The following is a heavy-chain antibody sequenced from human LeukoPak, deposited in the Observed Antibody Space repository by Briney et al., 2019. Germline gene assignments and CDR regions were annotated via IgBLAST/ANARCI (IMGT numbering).Heavy chain of an antibody. D-gene: IGHD6-13*01. CDR1: GGSISSYY. CDR2: IYYRGST. J-gene: IGHJ4*02. V-gene: IGHV4-59*01. Sequence: SETLSLTCTVSGGSISSYYWSWIRQPPGKGLEWIGYIYYRGSTNYNPSLKGRVTISVDTSKNQFSLKLSSVTAADTAVYYCARFIAAAGTLDYWGQGNLVTVSS. CDR3: ARFIAAAGTLDY.